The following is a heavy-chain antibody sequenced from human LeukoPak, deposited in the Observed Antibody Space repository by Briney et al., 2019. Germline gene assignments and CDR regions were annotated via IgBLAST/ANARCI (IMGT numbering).Heavy chain of an antibody. D-gene: IGHD5-24*01. CDR3: AASRGMATIPYY. Sequence: PSETLSLTCTVSGGSITSSSYYWGWIRQPPGKGLEWIGSVYYSGNTYYNPSLKSRVTISVDTSKKQLSLKLLSVTAADTAVYYCAASRGMATIPYYWGQGILVTVSS. CDR1: GGSITSSSYY. J-gene: IGHJ4*02. V-gene: IGHV4-39*07. CDR2: VYYSGNT.